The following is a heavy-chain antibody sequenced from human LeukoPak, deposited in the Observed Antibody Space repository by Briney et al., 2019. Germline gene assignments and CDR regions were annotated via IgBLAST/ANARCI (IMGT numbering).Heavy chain of an antibody. V-gene: IGHV3-21*01. J-gene: IGHJ4*02. CDR2: ISYLSSHV. CDR1: GFTFSDYD. Sequence: SGGSLRFSCSASGFTFSDYDMNWVRQAPGKGLEWVSSISYLSSHVYYGDSVKGRFSIPRDNAKNSLYLQMNSLGAEDTAIYYCGRAFPPLRTSSAGDLWGQGILVTVSS. CDR3: GRAFPPLRTSSAGDL. D-gene: IGHD3-16*01.